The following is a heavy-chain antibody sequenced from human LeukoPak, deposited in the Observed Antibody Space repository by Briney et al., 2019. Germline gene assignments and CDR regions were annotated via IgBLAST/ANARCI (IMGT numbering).Heavy chain of an antibody. J-gene: IGHJ4*02. Sequence: GASVKVSCKASGGTFSSYAIRWVRQAPGQGLEWMGGIIPIFGTANYAQKFQGRVTITADESTSTAYMELSSLRSEDTAVYYCARTNARYFDWPNFDYWGQGTLVTVSS. CDR2: IIPIFGTA. V-gene: IGHV1-69*13. CDR3: ARTNARYFDWPNFDY. D-gene: IGHD3-9*01. CDR1: GGTFSSYA.